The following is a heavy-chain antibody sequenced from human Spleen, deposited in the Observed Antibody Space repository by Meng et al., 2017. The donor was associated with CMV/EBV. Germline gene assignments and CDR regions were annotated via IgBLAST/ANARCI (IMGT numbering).Heavy chain of an antibody. Sequence: ASVKVSCKASGSTFTSYDIHWVRQSSGQGLEWKGWMNPNSANTGYAQKFQGRVALTWDTSKSTAYMELSSLKSDDTAVYYCTRGGAYCGCDCYIDYWGQGTLVTVSS. D-gene: IGHD2-21*01. CDR3: TRGGAYCGCDCYIDY. CDR1: GSTFTSYD. CDR2: MNPNSANT. J-gene: IGHJ4*02. V-gene: IGHV1-8*01.